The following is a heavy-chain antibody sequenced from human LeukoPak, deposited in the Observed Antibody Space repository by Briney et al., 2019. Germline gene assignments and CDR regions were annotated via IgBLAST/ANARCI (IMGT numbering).Heavy chain of an antibody. D-gene: IGHD1-14*01. CDR2: IRYDGNNK. J-gene: IGHJ4*02. CDR3: ARTYNPDY. V-gene: IGHV3-30*02. CDR1: GFTFSSTG. Sequence: PGGSLRLSCTASGFTFSSTGMHWVCQVPGKGLEWVSYIRYDGNNKYYGDTVKGRLTVSRDNSKNTLYLQMNSLRVEDTAVYYCARTYNPDYWGQGTLVTVSS.